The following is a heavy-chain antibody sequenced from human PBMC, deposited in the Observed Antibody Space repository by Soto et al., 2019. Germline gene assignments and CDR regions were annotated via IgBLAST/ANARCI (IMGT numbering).Heavy chain of an antibody. CDR2: ISAYNGNT. J-gene: IGHJ4*02. D-gene: IGHD2-15*01. CDR3: ARDSTVVVVAAPYYFDY. Sequence: ASVKVSCKASGYTFTSYGISWVRQAPGQGLEWMGWISAYNGNTNYAQKLQGRVTMTTDTSTSTAYMELRSLRSDDTAVYYCARDSTVVVVAAPYYFDYWGQGTLVTVSS. V-gene: IGHV1-18*01. CDR1: GYTFTSYG.